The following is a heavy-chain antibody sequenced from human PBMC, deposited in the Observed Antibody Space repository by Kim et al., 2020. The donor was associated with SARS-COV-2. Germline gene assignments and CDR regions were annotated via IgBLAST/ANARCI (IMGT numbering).Heavy chain of an antibody. CDR1: GFTFSSYS. J-gene: IGHJ2*01. CDR2: ISSSSSYI. Sequence: GGSLRLSCAASGFTFSSYSMNWVRQAPGKGLEWVSSISSSSSYIYYADSVKGRFTISRDNAKNSLYLQMNSLRAEDTAVYYCAREGAARLYWYFDLWGRGTLVTVSS. V-gene: IGHV3-21*01. CDR3: AREGAARLYWYFDL. D-gene: IGHD6-6*01.